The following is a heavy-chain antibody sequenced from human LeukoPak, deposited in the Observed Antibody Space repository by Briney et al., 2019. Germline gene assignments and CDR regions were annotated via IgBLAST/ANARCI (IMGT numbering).Heavy chain of an antibody. J-gene: IGHJ4*02. CDR3: ARGANTHFDY. D-gene: IGHD1-26*01. V-gene: IGHV3-13*04. CDR2: IGTAGDT. CDR1: GFTFSNYD. Sequence: GGSLRLSCAASGFTFSNYDMHWVRQATGKGLEWVSAIGTAGDTYYQGSVRGRFTMSRENAKNSLYLQMNSLTAGDTAVYYCARGANTHFDYWGQGVLVTVSS.